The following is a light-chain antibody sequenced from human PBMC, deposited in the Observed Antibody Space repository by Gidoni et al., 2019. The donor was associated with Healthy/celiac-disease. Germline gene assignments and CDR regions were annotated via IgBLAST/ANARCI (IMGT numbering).Light chain of an antibody. V-gene: IGKV1-13*02. J-gene: IGKJ5*01. CDR3: QQFNSFPIT. Sequence: AIQLTQSPSSLSASVGDRVTITCRASQGISSALAWYQQKPGKAPKLLIYDASSLESGVPSRFSGSGSGTDFTLTISSLQPEDFATYYCQQFNSFPITFGQGTRLEIK. CDR2: DAS. CDR1: QGISSA.